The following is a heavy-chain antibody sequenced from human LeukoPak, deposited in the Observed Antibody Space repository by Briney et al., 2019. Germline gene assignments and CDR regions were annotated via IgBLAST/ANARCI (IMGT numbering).Heavy chain of an antibody. J-gene: IGHJ4*02. V-gene: IGHV3-30*04. CDR1: GFTFSSYA. D-gene: IGHD3-10*01. Sequence: GGSLRLSCAASGFTFSSYAMHWVRQAPGKGLEWVAVISYDGSNKYYADSVKGRFTISRDNSKNTLYLQMNSLRAEDTAVYYCARERTAVWFGELLYYFDYWGQGTLVTVSS. CDR2: ISYDGSNK. CDR3: ARERTAVWFGELLYYFDY.